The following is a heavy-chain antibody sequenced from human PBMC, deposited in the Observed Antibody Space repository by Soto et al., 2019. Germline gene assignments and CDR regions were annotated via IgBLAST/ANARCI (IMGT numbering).Heavy chain of an antibody. Sequence: QLQLQESGSGLVKPSQTLSLTCAVSGGSISSGGYSWSWIRQPPGKGLEWIGYIYHSGSTYYNLSLNSRVTISVNRSKNQFYLKLSSVTAADTAVNYCASGPIGDDTDGFEYWGQGTLVTVSS. D-gene: IGHD4-17*01. CDR1: GGSISSGGYS. CDR3: ASGPIGDDTDGFEY. J-gene: IGHJ4*02. CDR2: IYHSGST. V-gene: IGHV4-30-2*01.